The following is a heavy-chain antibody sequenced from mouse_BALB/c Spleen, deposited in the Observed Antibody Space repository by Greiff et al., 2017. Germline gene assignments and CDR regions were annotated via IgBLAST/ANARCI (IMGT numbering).Heavy chain of an antibody. CDR1: GFTFSSYG. J-gene: IGHJ4*01. CDR2: ISSGGSYT. Sequence: EVKVVESGGDLVKPGGSLKLSCAASGFTFSSYGMSWVRQTPDKRLEWVATISSGGSYTYYPDSVKGRFTISRDNAKNTLYLQMSSLKSEDTAMYYCARHNWDTPAMDYWGQGTSVTVSS. CDR3: ARHNWDTPAMDY. V-gene: IGHV5-6*01. D-gene: IGHD4-1*01.